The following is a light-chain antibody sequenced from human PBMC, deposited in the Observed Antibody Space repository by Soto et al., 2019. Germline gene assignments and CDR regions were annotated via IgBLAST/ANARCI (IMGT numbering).Light chain of an antibody. V-gene: IGKV3-20*01. CDR3: QQYGSSPPWT. CDR1: QSVSSSY. J-gene: IGKJ1*01. CDR2: GAS. Sequence: EIVLTQSPGTLSLSPGERATLSCRASQSVSSSYLAWYQQKPGQAPRLLIYGASSRATGIPDRFSGSGSGTDFTLTISRLEPEDLAVYYCQQYGSSPPWTFGHGTKVDIK.